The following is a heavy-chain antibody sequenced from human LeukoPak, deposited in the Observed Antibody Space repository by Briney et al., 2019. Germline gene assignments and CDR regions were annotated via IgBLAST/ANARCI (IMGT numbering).Heavy chain of an antibody. Sequence: ASVKVSCKASGYTFTSYGISWVRQAPGQGLEWMGWISGYTGKTNSAQILQGRVTMTTDTSTSTAYMELRSLRSDDTAVYYCARDPAYCSGGSCYEWWFDPWGQGTLVTVSS. D-gene: IGHD2-15*01. CDR2: ISGYTGKT. CDR1: GYTFTSYG. V-gene: IGHV1-18*01. CDR3: ARDPAYCSGGSCYEWWFDP. J-gene: IGHJ5*02.